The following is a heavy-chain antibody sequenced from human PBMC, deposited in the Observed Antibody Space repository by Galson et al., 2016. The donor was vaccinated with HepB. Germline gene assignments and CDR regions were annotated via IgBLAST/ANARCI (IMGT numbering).Heavy chain of an antibody. Sequence: SETLSLTCTVSGGPISSSSYYWGWIRQPPGKGLEWIGSIYYSGSTSYYPSVKSRVTISADTSKNQFSLRLSSVTAADTAVYYCARHRRYYDILTAYWGNWFDPWGQGTLVTVSS. CDR1: GGPISSSSYY. CDR3: ARHRRYYDILTAYWGNWFDP. CDR2: IYYSGST. D-gene: IGHD3-9*01. J-gene: IGHJ5*02. V-gene: IGHV4-39*01.